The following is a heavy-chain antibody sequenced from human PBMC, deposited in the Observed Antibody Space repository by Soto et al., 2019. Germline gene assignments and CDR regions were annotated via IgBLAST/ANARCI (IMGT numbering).Heavy chain of an antibody. Sequence: GGSLRLSCVASGFTLNNYRMTWVRQGPGKGLEWVSSISSRTDYRHYTESVKGRFTISRDNAKNSVFLQMSSLRAEDAAVYYCGREKEDEGSSSLRVYYGVDVWGQGTTVTVAS. CDR1: GFTLNNYR. V-gene: IGHV3-21*06. D-gene: IGHD6-6*01. J-gene: IGHJ6*02. CDR3: GREKEDEGSSSLRVYYGVDV. CDR2: ISSRTDYR.